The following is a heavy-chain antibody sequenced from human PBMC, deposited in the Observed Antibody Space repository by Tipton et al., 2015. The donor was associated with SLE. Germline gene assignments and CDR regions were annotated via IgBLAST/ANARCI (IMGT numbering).Heavy chain of an antibody. J-gene: IGHJ3*02. Sequence: TLSLTCTVSGGSIRSDIYYWCWIRQPAGKGLEWIGHIYTSGRTKYNPSLKSRVTISVETSKNQFSLKLSSVTAADPAVYYCAREVLPGAFDIWGQGTMVTVSS. V-gene: IGHV4-61*09. CDR1: GGSIRSDIYY. CDR2: IYTSGRT. CDR3: AREVLPGAFDI.